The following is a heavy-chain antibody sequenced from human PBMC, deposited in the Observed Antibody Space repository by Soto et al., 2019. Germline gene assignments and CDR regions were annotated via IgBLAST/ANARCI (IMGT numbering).Heavy chain of an antibody. V-gene: IGHV3-23*01. J-gene: IGHJ4*02. CDR3: AKLSDFWSGPRDYFDY. CDR1: GFTFSSYA. D-gene: IGHD3-3*01. Sequence: GGSLRLSCAASGFTFSSYAMSWVRQAPGKGLEWVSAISGSGGSTYYADSVKGRFTISRDNSKNTLYLQMNSLRAEDTAVYYCAKLSDFWSGPRDYFDYWGQGTLVTVSS. CDR2: ISGSGGST.